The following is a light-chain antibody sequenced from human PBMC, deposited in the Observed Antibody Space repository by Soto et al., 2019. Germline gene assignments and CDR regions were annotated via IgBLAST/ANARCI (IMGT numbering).Light chain of an antibody. CDR3: QQYNNWHPVT. CDR2: DAS. CDR1: QGLGTN. Sequence: EVLTTQSPATLSVSPGERATLSCRASQGLGTNLAWYQQKPRQAPRLLIYDASHRANGIPVRFSGSGSESDFTLTISSLQSEDFAAYYCQQYNNWHPVTFGGGTKVDIK. V-gene: IGKV3D-15*01. J-gene: IGKJ4*01.